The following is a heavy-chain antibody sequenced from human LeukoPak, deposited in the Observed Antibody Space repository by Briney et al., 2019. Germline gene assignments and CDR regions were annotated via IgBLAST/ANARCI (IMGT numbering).Heavy chain of an antibody. CDR3: APYPGYFDY. CDR1: GFTFDDYG. Sequence: PGGSLRLSCAASGFTFDDYGMSWVRQAPGKGLEWVSSISSGSSYIYYADSLKGRFTISRDNAKNSLYLQMNSLRAEDTAVYYCAPYPGYFDYWGQGTLVTVSS. CDR2: ISSGSSYI. V-gene: IGHV3-21*01. J-gene: IGHJ4*02.